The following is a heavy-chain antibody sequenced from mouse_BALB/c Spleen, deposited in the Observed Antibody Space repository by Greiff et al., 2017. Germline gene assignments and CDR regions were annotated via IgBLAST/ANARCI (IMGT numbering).Heavy chain of an antibody. D-gene: IGHD5-5*01. J-gene: IGHJ4*01. CDR2: INPGSGGT. Sequence: QVQLQQSGAELVRPGTSVKVSCKASGYAFTNYLIEWVKQRPGQGLEWIGVINPGSGGTNYNEKFKGKATLTADKSSSTAYMQLSSLTSDDSAVYFCAKGGLLPHYYAMDYWGQGTSVTVSS. V-gene: IGHV1-54*01. CDR3: AKGGLLPHYYAMDY. CDR1: GYAFTNYL.